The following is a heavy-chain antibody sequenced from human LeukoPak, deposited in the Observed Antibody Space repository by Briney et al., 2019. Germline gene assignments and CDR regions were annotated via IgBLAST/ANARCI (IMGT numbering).Heavy chain of an antibody. CDR3: ARDAGITGTRSGFDY. D-gene: IGHD1-7*01. CDR1: GYIFTGYY. Sequence: ASVKVSCKASGYIFTGYYMHWVRQAPGQGLEWMGWINPNSGDTNHAEKFQGRVTMTRDTSISTAYMELSRLRSDDTAVYYCARDAGITGTRSGFDYWGQGTLVTASS. J-gene: IGHJ4*02. CDR2: INPNSGDT. V-gene: IGHV1-2*02.